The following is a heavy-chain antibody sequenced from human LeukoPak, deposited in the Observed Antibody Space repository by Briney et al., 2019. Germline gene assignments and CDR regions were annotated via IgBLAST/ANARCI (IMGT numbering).Heavy chain of an antibody. J-gene: IGHJ4*02. D-gene: IGHD1-26*01. V-gene: IGHV4-39*01. CDR3: ARHRMGATCHY. CDR2: INYSGST. Sequence: PSETLSLTCTVSGGSISSSSYYWGWIRQPPGKGLEWIVSINYSGSTYYNPSRKSRFTISVDTAKNPLTLKMSTVAAAATAVYSGARHRMGATCHYWGEGTLVTVSS. CDR1: GGSISSSSYY.